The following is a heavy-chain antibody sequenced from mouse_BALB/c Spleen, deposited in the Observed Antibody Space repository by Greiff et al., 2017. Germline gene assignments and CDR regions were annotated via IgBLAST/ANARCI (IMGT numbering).Heavy chain of an antibody. D-gene: IGHD2-3*01. J-gene: IGHJ3*01. CDR1: GYSITSGYY. CDR2: ISYDGSN. V-gene: IGHV3-6*02. Sequence: DVKLQESGPGLVKPSQSLSLTCSVTGYSITSGYYWNWIRQFPGNKLEWMSYISYDGSNNYNPSLKNRISITRDTSKNQFFLKLNSVTTEDTATYYCASGDGYYPFAYWGQGTLVTVSA. CDR3: ASGDGYYPFAY.